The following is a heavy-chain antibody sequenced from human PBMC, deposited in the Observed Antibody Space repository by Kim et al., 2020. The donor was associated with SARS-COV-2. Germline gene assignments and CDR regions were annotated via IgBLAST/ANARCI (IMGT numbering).Heavy chain of an antibody. CDR2: INHSGST. J-gene: IGHJ5*02. CDR3: ARARVYSSSSLNWFDP. V-gene: IGHV4-34*01. D-gene: IGHD6-6*01. Sequence: SETLSLTCAVYGGSFSGYYWSWIRQPPGKGLEWIGEINHSGSTNYNPSLKSRVTISVDTSKNQFSLKLSSVTAADTAVYYCARARVYSSSSLNWFDPWGQGTLVTVSS. CDR1: GGSFSGYY.